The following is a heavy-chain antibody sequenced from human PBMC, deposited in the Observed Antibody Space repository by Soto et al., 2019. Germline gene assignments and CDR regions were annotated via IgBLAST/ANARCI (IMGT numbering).Heavy chain of an antibody. D-gene: IGHD3-10*01. CDR2: INHSGST. V-gene: IGHV4-30-4*01. J-gene: IGHJ5*02. Sequence: PSETLSLTCTVSGGSISSGDYYWSWIRQPPGTGLEWIGEINHSGSTNYNPSLKSRVTISVDTSKNQFSLKLTSVTAADTAVYYCARYGSGSYDGYWFDPWGQGTLVTVSS. CDR1: GGSISSGDYY. CDR3: ARYGSGSYDGYWFDP.